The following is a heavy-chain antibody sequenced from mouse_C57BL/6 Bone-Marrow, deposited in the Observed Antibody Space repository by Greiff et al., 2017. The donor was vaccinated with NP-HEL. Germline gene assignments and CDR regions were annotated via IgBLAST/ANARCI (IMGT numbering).Heavy chain of an antibody. CDR3: ASGYGSSYGFAY. V-gene: IGHV1-76*01. CDR1: GYTFTDYY. D-gene: IGHD1-1*01. J-gene: IGHJ3*01. CDR2: IYPGSGNT. Sequence: QVQLQQSGAELVRPGASVKLSCKASGYTFTDYYINWVKQRPGQGLEWIARIYPGSGNTYYNEKFKGKATLTAEKSSSTAYMQLSSLTSEDSAVYFCASGYGSSYGFAYWDRGTLVTVSA.